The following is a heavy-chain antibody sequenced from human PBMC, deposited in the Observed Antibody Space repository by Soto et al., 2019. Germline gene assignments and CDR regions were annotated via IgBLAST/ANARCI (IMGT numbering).Heavy chain of an antibody. J-gene: IGHJ6*03. CDR2: IYYSGST. CDR1: GGSISSSSYY. V-gene: IGHV4-39*01. D-gene: IGHD1-26*01. CDR3: AARTSGIVDLNYYYYMDV. Sequence: PSETLSLTCTVSGGSISSSSYYWGWIRQPPGKGLEWIGSIYYSGSTYYNPSLKSRVTISVDTSKNQFSLKLSSVTAADTAVYYCAARTSGIVDLNYYYYMDVWGKGTTVTVSS.